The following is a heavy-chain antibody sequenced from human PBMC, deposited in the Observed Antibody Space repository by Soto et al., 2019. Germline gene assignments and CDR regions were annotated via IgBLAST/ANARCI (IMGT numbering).Heavy chain of an antibody. CDR1: GYTFTSYA. V-gene: IGHV1-3*01. CDR3: ATGELLEWLLSRFDY. D-gene: IGHD3-3*01. CDR2: INAGNGNT. Sequence: ASVKVSCKASGYTFTSYAMHWVRQAPGQRLEWMGWINAGNGNTKYSQKFQGRVTITRDASASTAYMELSSLRSEDTAVYYCATGELLEWLLSRFDYWGQGTLVTVSS. J-gene: IGHJ4*02.